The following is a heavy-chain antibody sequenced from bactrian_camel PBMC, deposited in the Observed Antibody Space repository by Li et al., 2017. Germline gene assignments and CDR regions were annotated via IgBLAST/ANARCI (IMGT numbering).Heavy chain of an antibody. J-gene: IGHJ4*01. CDR3: AAQRNFGLGTCLSRLSRFRY. D-gene: IGHD5*01. CDR1: GYTYST. Sequence: HVQLVESGGGSVQDGGSLRLSCTASGYTYSTMGWFRQAPGKEREGIVQIHTGGGSTWIADSVKGRFSIFYGGAKNMVYLQMNNLGPEDTAMYYCAAQRNFGLGTCLSRLSRFRYWGQGTQVTVSS. CDR2: IHTGGGST. V-gene: IGHV3S1*01.